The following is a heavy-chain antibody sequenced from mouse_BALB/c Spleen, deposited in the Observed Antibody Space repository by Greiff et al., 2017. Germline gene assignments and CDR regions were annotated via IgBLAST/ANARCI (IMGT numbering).Heavy chain of an antibody. J-gene: IGHJ3*01. CDR2: VNPYNGGT. V-gene: IGHV1-19*01. CDR1: GYTFTDYY. CDR3: ARDTGGFAY. Sequence: EVQLQQSGPELVKPGASVKMSCKASGYTFTDYYMDWVKQSHGESFEWIGRVNPYNGGTSYNQKFKGKATLTVDKSSSTAYMELNSLTSEDSAVYYCARDTGGFAYWGQGTLVTVSA.